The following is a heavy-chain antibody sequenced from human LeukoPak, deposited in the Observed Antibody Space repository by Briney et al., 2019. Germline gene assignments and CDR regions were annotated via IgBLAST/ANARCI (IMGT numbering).Heavy chain of an antibody. CDR1: GFTLSIYW. V-gene: IGHV3-74*01. D-gene: IGHD3-16*01. CDR2: INPDGSIA. J-gene: IGHJ4*02. CDR3: ANRPSDYSHPYDY. Sequence: PGGSLRLSCVGSGFTLSIYWMYWIRQSPGKGLLWVARINPDGSIADYTDSVKGRFTISRDNVKNTLYLQMNSLRAEDTAMYYCANRPSDYSHPYDYWGQGTLVTVSS.